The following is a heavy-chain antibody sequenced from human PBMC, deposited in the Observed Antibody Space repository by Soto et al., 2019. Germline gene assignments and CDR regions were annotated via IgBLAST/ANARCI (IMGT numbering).Heavy chain of an antibody. Sequence: PGGSLRLSCVTSGFTFSRNTMNWVSQAPGKGLEWVASITSSGSYVYYADSVKGRFSASRDNAKNSLSLQMDSLRPDDTAIYFCVKDEGIDAMDVWGQGTTITV. CDR1: GFTFSRNT. V-gene: IGHV3-21*01. J-gene: IGHJ6*02. D-gene: IGHD3-3*02. CDR3: VKDEGIDAMDV. CDR2: ITSSGSYV.